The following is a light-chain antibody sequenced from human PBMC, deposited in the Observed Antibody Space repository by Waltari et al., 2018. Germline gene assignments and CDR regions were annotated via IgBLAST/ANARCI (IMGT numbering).Light chain of an antibody. CDR2: DAS. Sequence: ENVLTQSPATLSLSPGETDTLSCRASQSVTNNYLAWYQQRPGQPPRLLISDASSRATGIPDRFSGSGSGTDFTLAISRLEPEDFAVYYCQQYGGSPPTTFGQGTRLEI. V-gene: IGKV3-20*01. J-gene: IGKJ5*01. CDR1: QSVTNNY. CDR3: QQYGGSPPTT.